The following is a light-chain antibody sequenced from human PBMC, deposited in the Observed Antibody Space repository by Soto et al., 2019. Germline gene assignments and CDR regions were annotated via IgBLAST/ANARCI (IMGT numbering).Light chain of an antibody. CDR3: QHRSNWLGT. CDR1: QSVGSF. J-gene: IGKJ3*01. Sequence: EIVLTQSPATLSLSPGERATLSCRASQSVGSFLAWYQQKSGQTPRLLIYDAYKRAPGIPVRFSGSGSGTDFTLTISSLEPADFAVYYCQHRSNWLGTFGPGTKVDI. CDR2: DAY. V-gene: IGKV3-11*01.